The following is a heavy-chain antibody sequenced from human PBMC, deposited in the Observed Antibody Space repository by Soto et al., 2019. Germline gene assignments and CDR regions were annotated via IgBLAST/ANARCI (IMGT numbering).Heavy chain of an antibody. Sequence: GGSLRLSCAASGFTFSSYAMSWVRQAPGKGLEWVSAISGSGGSTYYADSVKGRFTISRDNSKNTLYLQINSLRVEDTAVYYCARGTSAWRTAIDIWGQGTMVTGSS. V-gene: IGHV3-23*01. CDR2: ISGSGGST. D-gene: IGHD6-19*01. J-gene: IGHJ3*02. CDR3: ARGTSAWRTAIDI. CDR1: GFTFSSYA.